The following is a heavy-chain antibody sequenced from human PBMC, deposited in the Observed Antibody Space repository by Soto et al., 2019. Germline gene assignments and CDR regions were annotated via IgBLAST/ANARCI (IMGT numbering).Heavy chain of an antibody. CDR3: ASVRMFAFDY. CDR1: GFNVSSNY. V-gene: IGHV3-66*01. D-gene: IGHD3-10*02. Sequence: EEQLVESGGGLVQRGGSLRLSCAASGFNVSSNYMSWVRQAPGKGLEWVSVMYSGGGTYYGASVKGRFTISRANSKNTLYLQMNSLRAEDTAVYYCASVRMFAFDYWGQGSLVTVSS. CDR2: MYSGGGT. J-gene: IGHJ4*02.